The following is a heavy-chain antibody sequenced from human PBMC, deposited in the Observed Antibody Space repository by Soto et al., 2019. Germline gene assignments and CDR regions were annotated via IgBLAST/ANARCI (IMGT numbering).Heavy chain of an antibody. V-gene: IGHV4-59*01. J-gene: IGHJ4*02. D-gene: IGHD3-10*01. CDR3: AREGLKGRGFDY. Sequence: QVQLQESGPGLVKPSETLSLTCTVSGGSISSYYWSWIRQPPGKGLEWIGYIYYSGSTNYNPSLKSRVTISVDTSKNQFSLKLSSVTAADTAAYYCAREGLKGRGFDYWGQGTLVTVSS. CDR1: GGSISSYY. CDR2: IYYSGST.